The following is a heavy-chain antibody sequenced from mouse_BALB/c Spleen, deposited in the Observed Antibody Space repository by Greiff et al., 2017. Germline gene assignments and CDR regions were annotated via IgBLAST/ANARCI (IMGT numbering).Heavy chain of an antibody. CDR2: IDPANGNT. D-gene: IGHD2-2*01. Sequence: EVQLQESGAELVTPGASVKLSCTASGFNIKDTYMHWVKQRPEQGLEWIGRIDPANGNTKYDPKFQGKATITADTSSNTAYLQLSSLTSEDTAVYYCARWDGYDGSLDYWGQGTTLTVSS. CDR3: ARWDGYDGSLDY. J-gene: IGHJ2*01. V-gene: IGHV14-3*02. CDR1: GFNIKDTY.